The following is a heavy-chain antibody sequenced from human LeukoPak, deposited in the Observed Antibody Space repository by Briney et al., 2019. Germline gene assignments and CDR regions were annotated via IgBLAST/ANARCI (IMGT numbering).Heavy chain of an antibody. J-gene: IGHJ3*02. CDR1: GGTFSSYA. Sequence: GASVKVSCKASGGTFSSYAISWVRQAPGQGLEWMGGIIPIFGTANYAQKFQGRVTITADESTSTAYMELSSLRSEDTAVYYCARADYYDSSGYLWAFDTWGQGTMVTVSS. D-gene: IGHD3-22*01. V-gene: IGHV1-69*13. CDR2: IIPIFGTA. CDR3: ARADYYDSSGYLWAFDT.